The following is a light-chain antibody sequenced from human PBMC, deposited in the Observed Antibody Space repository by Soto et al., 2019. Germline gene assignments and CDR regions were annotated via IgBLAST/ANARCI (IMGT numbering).Light chain of an antibody. J-gene: IGLJ1*01. V-gene: IGLV2-14*03. CDR1: SSDFGVSNY. Sequence: QSVLTQPASVSGSPGQSITVSCSGISSDFGVSNYVSWYQQHPGKAPRLIIFDVNNRPAGVSPRFSGSKSGDTASLTISGLQTEDEAHYSCTSYRGNALYVFGPGTKVTV. CDR3: TSYRGNALYV. CDR2: DVN.